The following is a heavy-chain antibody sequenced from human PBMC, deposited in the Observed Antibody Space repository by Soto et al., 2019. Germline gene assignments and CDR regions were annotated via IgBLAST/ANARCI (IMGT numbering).Heavy chain of an antibody. D-gene: IGHD1-1*01. Sequence: PSETLSLTCAVYGGSFSGYYWSWIRQPPGKGLEWIGESNHSGSTNYNPSLKSRVTISVHPSNNKFSMKLSSVNAADTPVYYSARGRAPQYSYNSTDVWRQGTTVTVSS. CDR1: GGSFSGYY. CDR2: SNHSGST. J-gene: IGHJ6*01. V-gene: IGHV4-34*01. CDR3: ARGRAPQYSYNSTDV.